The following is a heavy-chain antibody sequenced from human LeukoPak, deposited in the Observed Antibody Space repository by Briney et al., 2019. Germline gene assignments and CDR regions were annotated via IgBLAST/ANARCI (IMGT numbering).Heavy chain of an antibody. J-gene: IGHJ5*02. CDR2: IYYSGST. D-gene: IGHD3-16*02. CDR3: ARGLSDYVWGSYRRNWFDP. CDR1: GGSISSGGYY. Sequence: NPSETLSLTCTVSGGSISSGGYYWSWLRQHPGKGLEWIGYIYYSGSTYYNPSLKSRVTISVDTSKNQFSLKLSSVTAADTAVYYCARGLSDYVWGSYRRNWFDPWGQGTLVTVSS. V-gene: IGHV4-31*03.